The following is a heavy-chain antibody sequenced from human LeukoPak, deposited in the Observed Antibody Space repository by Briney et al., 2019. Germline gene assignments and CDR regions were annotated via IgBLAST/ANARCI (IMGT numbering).Heavy chain of an antibody. V-gene: IGHV5-51*01. D-gene: IGHD2-21*02. CDR1: GYSFTSYW. Sequence: RGESLKISCKGSGYSFTSYWIGWVRQMPGKGLEWMGIIYPGDSDTRYSPSFQGQVTISADKSISTAYLQWSSLKASDTAMYYCARHPLDRGGDYYFDYWGQGTLVTVSS. CDR3: ARHPLDRGGDYYFDY. J-gene: IGHJ4*02. CDR2: IYPGDSDT.